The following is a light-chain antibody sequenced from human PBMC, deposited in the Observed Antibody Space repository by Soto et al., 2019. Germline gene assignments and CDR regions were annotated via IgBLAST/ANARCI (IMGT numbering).Light chain of an antibody. CDR1: QSVSTN. CDR3: QQYNNWPP. V-gene: IGKV3-15*01. CDR2: DAS. J-gene: IGKJ3*01. Sequence: EVVMTQSPATLSVSPGERATLSCRASQSVSTNLAWYQQKPGQAPRLLIYDASTRATGIPARYSGSGSGTEFTLTISSLQSEDFAVYHCQQYNNWPPFGPGTKVDIK.